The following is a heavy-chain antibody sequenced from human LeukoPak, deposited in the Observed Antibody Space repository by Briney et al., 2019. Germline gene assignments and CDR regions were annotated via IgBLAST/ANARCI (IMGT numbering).Heavy chain of an antibody. D-gene: IGHD3-10*01. CDR3: ARDRSDAGDPDNWFDP. CDR2: INPSGSKT. CDR1: GYTFTTYY. V-gene: IGHV1-46*01. J-gene: IGHJ5*02. Sequence: ASVKVSCKASGYTFTTYYMHWVRQAPGQGLEWMGIINPSGSKTYYAQKFQGRVTMTRAMPTSTIYMELTSLRSEDTAVYYCARDRSDAGDPDNWFDPWGQGTLVTVSS.